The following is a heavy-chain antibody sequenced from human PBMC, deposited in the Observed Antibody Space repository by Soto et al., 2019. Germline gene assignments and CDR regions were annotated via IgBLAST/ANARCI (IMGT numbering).Heavy chain of an antibody. Sequence: GGSLRLSCAASGFTFNNYWMHWVRQAPGKGLVWVSRINGDGSTTTYADSVKGRFIISRDNAKNMLYLQMNSLTAEDTAVYYCARPRYDGSGTPFDHWGQGTLVTVSS. CDR3: ARPRYDGSGTPFDH. CDR1: GFTFNNYW. D-gene: IGHD3-22*01. CDR2: INGDGSTT. V-gene: IGHV3-74*01. J-gene: IGHJ4*02.